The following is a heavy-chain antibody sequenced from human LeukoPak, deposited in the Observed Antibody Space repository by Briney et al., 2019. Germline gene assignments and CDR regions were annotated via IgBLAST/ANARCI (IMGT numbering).Heavy chain of an antibody. D-gene: IGHD2-21*02. CDR3: AGGDPNWFDP. Sequence: SETLSLTCTVSGGSISSYYWSWIRQPPAKGLEWIGYIYYSGSTNYNPSLKGRVTISVDTSKNQFSLKLSSVTAADTAVYYCAGGDPNWFDPWGQGTLVTVSS. CDR2: IYYSGST. J-gene: IGHJ5*02. V-gene: IGHV4-59*01. CDR1: GGSISSYY.